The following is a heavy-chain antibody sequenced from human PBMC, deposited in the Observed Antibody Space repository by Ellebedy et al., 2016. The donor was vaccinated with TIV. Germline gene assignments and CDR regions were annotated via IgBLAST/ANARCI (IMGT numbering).Heavy chain of an antibody. CDR1: EGTFSSYT. CDR2: INTANGNT. D-gene: IGHD6-13*01. Sequence: AASVKVSCKASEGTFSSYTITWVRQAPGQRLECMGWINTANGNTKYSQNFQGRVTFTRDTSANTAYMEMSSLTSEDTAVYYCARGLQGVYYNYMDVWGKGTTVTVSS. V-gene: IGHV1-3*04. J-gene: IGHJ6*03. CDR3: ARGLQGVYYNYMDV.